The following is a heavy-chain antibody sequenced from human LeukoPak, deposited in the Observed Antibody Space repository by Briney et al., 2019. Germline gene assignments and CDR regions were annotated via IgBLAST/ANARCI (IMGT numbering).Heavy chain of an antibody. Sequence: GESLRLSCVASGFTVSSNQMSWVRQAPGKGLEWVSVFYTDGNIKYADSVKGRFTVSRDNSKNTLYLQMSSLRADDTAVYYCGRSSFRDTSAPSHWGQGTLVTVSS. CDR2: FYTDGNI. V-gene: IGHV3-53*01. D-gene: IGHD3-22*01. CDR3: GRSSFRDTSAPSH. J-gene: IGHJ4*02. CDR1: GFTVSSNQ.